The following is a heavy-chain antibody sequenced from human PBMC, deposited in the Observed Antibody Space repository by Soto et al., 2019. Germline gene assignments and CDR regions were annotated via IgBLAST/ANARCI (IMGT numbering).Heavy chain of an antibody. CDR1: GGTFSSYA. Sequence: ASVKVSCKASGGTFSSYAISWVRQAPGQGLEWMGGIIPIFGTANYAQKFQGRVTITADESTSTAYMELSSLRSEDTAVYYCATRLKTTLTKRGMDVWGQGTTVTVSS. V-gene: IGHV1-69*13. CDR3: ATRLKTTLTKRGMDV. CDR2: IIPIFGTA. D-gene: IGHD4-4*01. J-gene: IGHJ6*02.